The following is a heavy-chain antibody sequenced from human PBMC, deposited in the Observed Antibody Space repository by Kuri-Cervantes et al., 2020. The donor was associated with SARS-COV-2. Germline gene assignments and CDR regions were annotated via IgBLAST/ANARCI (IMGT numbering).Heavy chain of an antibody. J-gene: IGHJ4*02. V-gene: IGHV3-49*04. CDR1: GFTFGDYA. Sequence: GRSLRLSCTASGFTFGDYAMSWVRQAPGKGLEWVGFIRSKAYGGTTEYAASVKGRFTISRDDSKSIAYLQMNSLKTEDTAVYYCTSRRSSGYYYPEHFDYWGQGTLVTVSS. D-gene: IGHD3-22*01. CDR3: TSRRSSGYYYPEHFDY. CDR2: IRSKAYGGTT.